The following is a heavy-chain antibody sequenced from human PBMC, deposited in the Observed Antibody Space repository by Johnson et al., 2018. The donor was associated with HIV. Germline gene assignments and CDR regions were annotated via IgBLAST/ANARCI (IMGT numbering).Heavy chain of an antibody. V-gene: IGHV3-20*04. Sequence: VQLVESGGNVVRPGGSLRLSCAASGFTFDHYDMSWVRQVPGKGLEWVSGINWNGGSTGYADSVKGRFTISRDNAKNSLYLQMKSLRAEDTAWYYCAKGRRSHYGYYESVAFDIWGQGTMVTVSS. CDR3: AKGRRSHYGYYESVAFDI. CDR1: GFTFDHYD. D-gene: IGHD4-17*01. J-gene: IGHJ3*02. CDR2: INWNGGST.